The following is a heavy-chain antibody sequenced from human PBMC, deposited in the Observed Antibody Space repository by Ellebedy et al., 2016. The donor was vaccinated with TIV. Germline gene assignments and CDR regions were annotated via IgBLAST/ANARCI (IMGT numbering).Heavy chain of an antibody. CDR3: ARQGEGGRAFDI. Sequence: MPGGSLRLSCNVSGGSISSTSYYWGWIRQPPGKGLEWIGSIYYSGSTYYNPSLKSRVTISVDTSKSQVSLKLSSVTAADTAVYYCARQGEGGRAFDIWGQGTMVTVSS. CDR2: IYYSGST. J-gene: IGHJ3*02. CDR1: GGSISSTSYY. V-gene: IGHV4-39*01. D-gene: IGHD3-16*01.